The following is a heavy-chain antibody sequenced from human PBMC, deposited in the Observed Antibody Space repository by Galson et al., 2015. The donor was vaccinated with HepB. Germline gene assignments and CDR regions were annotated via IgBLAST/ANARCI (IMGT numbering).Heavy chain of an antibody. Sequence: SLRLSCAASGFTFSSYAMHWVRQAPGKGLEWVAVISYDGSNKYYADSVKGRFTISRDNSKNTLYLQMNSLRAEDTAVYYCARAVAGRRIDYWGQGTLVTVSS. D-gene: IGHD6-19*01. J-gene: IGHJ4*02. CDR1: GFTFSSYA. V-gene: IGHV3-30-3*01. CDR3: ARAVAGRRIDY. CDR2: ISYDGSNK.